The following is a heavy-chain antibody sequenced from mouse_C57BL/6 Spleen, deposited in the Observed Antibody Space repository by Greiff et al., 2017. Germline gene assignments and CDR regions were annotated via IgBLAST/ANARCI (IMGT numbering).Heavy chain of an antibody. Sequence: QVQLQQSGAELVKPGASVKLSCKASGYTFTEYTIHWVKQRPGQGLEWIGWFYPGSGSIKYNEKFKDKATLTADTSSSTVYMERSRLTSEDSAVYVCGRHEEGHYGSSYAMDYWGQGTSVTVSS. D-gene: IGHD1-1*01. V-gene: IGHV1-62-2*01. CDR3: GRHEEGHYGSSYAMDY. J-gene: IGHJ4*01. CDR2: FYPGSGSI. CDR1: GYTFTEYT.